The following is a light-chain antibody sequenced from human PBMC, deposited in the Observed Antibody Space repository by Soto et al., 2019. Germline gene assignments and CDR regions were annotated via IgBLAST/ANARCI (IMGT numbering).Light chain of an antibody. V-gene: IGKV3-11*01. Sequence: EIVLTQSPATLSLSPGERATLSCRASQSVSSYLAWYQQKPGQAPRLLIYDASTRATGIPARFSGSGSGTDFTLTISSREPEDFAVYYCQQRSNWPRLTFGGGTKVEIK. CDR2: DAS. CDR1: QSVSSY. CDR3: QQRSNWPRLT. J-gene: IGKJ4*01.